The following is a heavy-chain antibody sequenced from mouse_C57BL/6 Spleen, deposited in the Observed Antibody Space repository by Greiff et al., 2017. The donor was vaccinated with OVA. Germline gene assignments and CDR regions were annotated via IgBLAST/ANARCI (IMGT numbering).Heavy chain of an antibody. J-gene: IGHJ2*01. Sequence: GGGLVQPKGSLKLSCAASGFSFNTYAMNWVRQAPGKGLEWVARIRSKSNNYATSYADSVKDRFTISRDDSESMLYLQMNNLKTEDTAMYYCVRHDYFDYWGQGTTLTVSS. CDR2: IRSKSNNYAT. CDR1: GFSFNTYA. V-gene: IGHV10-1*01. CDR3: VRHDYFDY.